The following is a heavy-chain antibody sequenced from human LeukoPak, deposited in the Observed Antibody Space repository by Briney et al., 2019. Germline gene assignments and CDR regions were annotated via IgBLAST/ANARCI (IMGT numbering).Heavy chain of an antibody. CDR3: AREGYSSSWDYYYYGMDV. V-gene: IGHV3-30-3*01. J-gene: IGHJ6*02. Sequence: GGSLRLSCAASGFTFSSYAMHWVRQAPGKGLEWVAVISYDGSNKYYADSVKGRFTISRDNSKNTLYLQMNSLRAEDTAVYYCAREGYSSSWDYYYYGMDVWGQGTTVTVSS. CDR2: ISYDGSNK. CDR1: GFTFSSYA. D-gene: IGHD6-13*01.